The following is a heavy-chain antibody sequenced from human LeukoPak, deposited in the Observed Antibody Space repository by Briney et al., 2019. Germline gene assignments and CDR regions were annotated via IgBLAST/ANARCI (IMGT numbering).Heavy chain of an antibody. CDR3: AKAMDIVVVPGDAFDI. V-gene: IGHV3-23*01. J-gene: IGHJ3*02. CDR1: GFTFSSYA. Sequence: GRSLRLSCAASGFTFSSYAMSWVRQAPGKGLEWVSAISGSGGSTYYADSVKGRFTISRDNSKNTLYLQMNSLRAEDTAVYYCAKAMDIVVVPGDAFDIWGQGTMVTVSS. CDR2: ISGSGGST. D-gene: IGHD2-2*03.